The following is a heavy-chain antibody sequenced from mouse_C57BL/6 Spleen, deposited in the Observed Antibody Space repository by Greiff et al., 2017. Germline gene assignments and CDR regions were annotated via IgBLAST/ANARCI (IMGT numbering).Heavy chain of an antibody. CDR3: ARINDYDEAY. J-gene: IGHJ3*01. CDR1: GFTFTDYY. D-gene: IGHD2-4*01. CDR2: IRNKANGYTT. Sequence: VQLVESGGGLVQPGGSLSLSCAASGFTFTDYYMSWVRQPPGKALEWLGFIRNKANGYTTAYSASVKGRFTISRDNSHSILYLQMNALRAEDSATYYCARINDYDEAYWGQGTLVTVSA. V-gene: IGHV7-3*01.